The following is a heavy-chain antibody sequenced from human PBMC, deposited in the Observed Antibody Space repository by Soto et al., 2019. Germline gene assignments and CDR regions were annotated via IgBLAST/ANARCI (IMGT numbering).Heavy chain of an antibody. CDR3: ARKGSRYYDFWSAPGGWFDP. V-gene: IGHV1-18*01. CDR1: GYTFTSYG. CDR2: ISAYNGNT. J-gene: IGHJ5*02. Sequence: ASVKVSCKASGYTFTSYGISWVRQAPGQGLEWMGWISAYNGNTNYAQKLQGRVTMTTDTSTSTAYIELRSLRSDDTAVYYCARKGSRYYDFWSAPGGWFDPWGQGTLVTVSS. D-gene: IGHD3-3*01.